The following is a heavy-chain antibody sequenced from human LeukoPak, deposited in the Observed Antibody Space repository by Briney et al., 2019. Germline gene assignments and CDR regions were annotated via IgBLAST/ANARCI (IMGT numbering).Heavy chain of an antibody. J-gene: IGHJ3*02. D-gene: IGHD1-1*01. CDR2: IYHSGST. CDR1: GGSISSGAYY. Sequence: SQTLSLTCTVSGGSISSGAYYWSWIRQVPGKGLEWIGYIYHSGSTYYNPSLKSRLTIPVATSKNQFSLKLSSVTAADTAVYYCTTGTTLDAFDIWGQGTMVTVSS. V-gene: IGHV4-31*03. CDR3: TTGTTLDAFDI.